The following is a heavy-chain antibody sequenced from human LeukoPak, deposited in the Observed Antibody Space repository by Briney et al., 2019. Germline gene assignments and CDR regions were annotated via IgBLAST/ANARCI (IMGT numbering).Heavy chain of an antibody. J-gene: IGHJ4*02. V-gene: IGHV3-23*01. CDR2: INDSGGSS. CDR3: AKRGYSERYFDY. D-gene: IGHD5-18*01. CDR1: GFTFSSYA. Sequence: GGSLRLSCAASGFTFSSYAMSWVRQAPGKGLEWVSGINDSGGSSYYADSVKGRFTISRDNSKNTLYLQMNSLRAEDTAIYYCAKRGYSERYFDYSGQGTLVTVSS.